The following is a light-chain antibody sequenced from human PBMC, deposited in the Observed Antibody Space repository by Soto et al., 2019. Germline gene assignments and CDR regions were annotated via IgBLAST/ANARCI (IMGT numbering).Light chain of an antibody. V-gene: IGKV4-1*01. CDR3: QQYYGTPRT. CDR1: QSVLYSSNNKNY. CDR2: GAS. J-gene: IGKJ1*01. Sequence: DIVMTQSPDSLAVSLGGWATINCKSSQSVLYSSNNKNYLAWYQQKPGQPPKLFIYGASTRESGVPDRFSGSGYGTDFTLTISRLQAEDVAVYYCQQYYGTPRTFGQGTKVEIK.